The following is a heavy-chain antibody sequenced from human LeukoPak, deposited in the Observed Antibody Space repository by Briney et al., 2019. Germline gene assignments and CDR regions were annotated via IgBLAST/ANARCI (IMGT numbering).Heavy chain of an antibody. CDR2: ISSSGSTI. CDR1: GFTFSSYE. Sequence: PGGSLRLSCAASGFTFSSYEMNWVRQAPGKGLEWVSYISSSGSTIYYADSVKGRFTISRDNAKNSLYLQMNSLRAEDTAVYYCARDLLIIAVAAPGDPWGQGTLVTVSS. J-gene: IGHJ5*02. D-gene: IGHD6-19*01. CDR3: ARDLLIIAVAAPGDP. V-gene: IGHV3-48*03.